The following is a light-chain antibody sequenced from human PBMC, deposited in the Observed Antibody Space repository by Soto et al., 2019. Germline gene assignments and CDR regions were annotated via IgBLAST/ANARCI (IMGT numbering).Light chain of an antibody. CDR3: QQYNSYPST. CDR2: DAS. CDR1: QSISSW. J-gene: IGKJ1*01. Sequence: DIQMTQSPSTLSASVGDRVTITCRASQSISSWLAWYQQKPGKAPKLLIYDASSLDRGVPSRFSGSGSGTEFTLTISSLQPEDFATYYGQQYNSYPSTFGQGPKVEIK. V-gene: IGKV1-5*03.